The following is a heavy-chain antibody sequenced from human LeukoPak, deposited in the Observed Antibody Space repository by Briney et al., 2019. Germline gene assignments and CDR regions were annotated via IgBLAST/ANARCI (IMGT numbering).Heavy chain of an antibody. CDR3: TRGRLRLDY. V-gene: IGHV3-49*03. J-gene: IGHJ4*02. CDR1: GFTFGDYA. D-gene: IGHD2-15*01. Sequence: GGSLRLSCTASGFTFGDYAMSWFSQAPGKGLEWVGFIRSKAYGGTTEYAASVKGRFTISRDDSKSIAYLQMNSLKTEDTAVYYCTRGRLRLDYWGQGTLVTVSS. CDR2: IRSKAYGGTT.